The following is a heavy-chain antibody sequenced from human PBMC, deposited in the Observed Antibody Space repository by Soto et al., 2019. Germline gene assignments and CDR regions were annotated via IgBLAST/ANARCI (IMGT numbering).Heavy chain of an antibody. Sequence: QVQLEQSGAAVRKPGASLNVSCKTSGYTFRSYAMHWVRQAPGQRLEWMGWINTGTGHTKYSQKMQGRVTLTRDASAHTAYMQLSRLTSEDTAVYYCARADGYNFDTWFEPWGQGTLVTVSS. CDR2: INTGTGHT. CDR1: GYTFRSYA. J-gene: IGHJ5*02. D-gene: IGHD1-1*01. CDR3: ARADGYNFDTWFEP. V-gene: IGHV1-3*04.